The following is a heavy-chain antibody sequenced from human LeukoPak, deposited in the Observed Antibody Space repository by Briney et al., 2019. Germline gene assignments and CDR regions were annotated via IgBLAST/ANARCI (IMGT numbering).Heavy chain of an antibody. CDR3: ARMIGDDAFDI. CDR1: GGSISSSSYY. V-gene: IGHV4-39*01. D-gene: IGHD3-22*01. Sequence: SETLSLTCTVSGGSISSSSYYWDWIRQPPGRGLEWIGTIYYSGTTYYNPSLKSRVTISVDTSRNQFSLKLSSVTATDTAVYYCARMIGDDAFDIWGQGTMVTVSS. J-gene: IGHJ3*02. CDR2: IYYSGTT.